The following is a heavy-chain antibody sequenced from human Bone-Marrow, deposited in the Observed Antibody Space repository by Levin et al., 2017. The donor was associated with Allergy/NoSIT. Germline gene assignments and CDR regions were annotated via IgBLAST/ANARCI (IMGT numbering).Heavy chain of an antibody. CDR2: INPNSGGT. V-gene: IGHV1-2*02. CDR1: GYTFTGYY. D-gene: IGHD6-6*01. J-gene: IGHJ4*02. CDR3: ARDRRGYSGSYVNY. Sequence: GASVKVSCKASGYTFTGYYMHWVRQAPGQGLEWMGWINPNSGGTNYAQKFQGRVTMTRDTSISTAYMELSRLRSDDTAVYYCARDRRGYSGSYVNYWGQGTLVTVSS.